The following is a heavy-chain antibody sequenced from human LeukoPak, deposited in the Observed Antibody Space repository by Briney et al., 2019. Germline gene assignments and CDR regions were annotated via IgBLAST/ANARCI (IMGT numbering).Heavy chain of an antibody. CDR2: ISRDGTDK. CDR1: GFTFSNYA. J-gene: IGHJ6*03. D-gene: IGHD5/OR15-5a*01. CDR3: AKDQGLPGYYYYMGV. Sequence: GGSLRLSCAASGFTFSNYAMHWVRQAPGEGLEWMAVISRDGTDKYYADSVKGRFTISRDNSKNTLYLQMNSLRAEDTAVYYCAKDQGLPGYYYYMGVWGKGTTVTVSS. V-gene: IGHV3-30*04.